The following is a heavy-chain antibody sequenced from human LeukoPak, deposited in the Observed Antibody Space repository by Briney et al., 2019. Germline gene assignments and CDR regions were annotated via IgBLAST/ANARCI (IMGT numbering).Heavy chain of an antibody. D-gene: IGHD3-22*01. J-gene: IGHJ4*02. CDR3: AREDAGTHHDSTAALHY. V-gene: IGHV4-34*01. CDR1: GGSFSGYY. Sequence: SETLSLTCAVYGGSFSGYYWSWIRQPPGKGLEWIGEINHSGSTNYNPSLKSRVTISVDTSKNQFSLKLSSVTAADTALYYCAREDAGTHHDSTAALHYWGQGTLVAVSS. CDR2: INHSGST.